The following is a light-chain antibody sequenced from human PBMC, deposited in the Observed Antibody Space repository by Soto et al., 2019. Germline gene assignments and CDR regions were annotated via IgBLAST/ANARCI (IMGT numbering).Light chain of an antibody. J-gene: IGKJ1*01. V-gene: IGKV3-15*01. CDR2: AAS. CDR3: QQHNNWQWT. CDR1: QSISSN. Sequence: EIVMTQSPATLSVSPGERATLSCRASQSISSNLAWYQQRPGQAPRLLIYAASTRATGIPVRFSGSGSGTEFTLTISSLQSADFAVYYCQQHNNWQWTFGQGTRVEIK.